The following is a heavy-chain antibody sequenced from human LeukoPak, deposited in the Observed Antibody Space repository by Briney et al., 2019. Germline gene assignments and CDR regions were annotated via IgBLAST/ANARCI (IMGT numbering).Heavy chain of an antibody. CDR1: GGSISSYY. Sequence: SETLSLTCIVSGGSISSYYWSWIRQPPGKGLEWIGYIYYSGSTNYNPSLKSRVTISVDTSKNQFSLKLSSVTAADTAVYYCARHHRAAGGTGAFDIWGQGTMVTVSS. V-gene: IGHV4-59*08. CDR3: ARHHRAAGGTGAFDI. CDR2: IYYSGST. D-gene: IGHD6-13*01. J-gene: IGHJ3*02.